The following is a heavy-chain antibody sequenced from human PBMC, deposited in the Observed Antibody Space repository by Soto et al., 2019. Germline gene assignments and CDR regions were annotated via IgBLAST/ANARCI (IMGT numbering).Heavy chain of an antibody. CDR2: ISSSSSTI. V-gene: IGHV3-48*01. Sequence: VRSLRLSCAASGFTFSSYSMNWVRQAPGKGLEWVSYISSSSSTIYYADSVTGRFTISRDNAKNSLYLQMNSLRAEDTAVYYCVYFPGYWGQGTLVTGSS. J-gene: IGHJ4*02. CDR3: VYFPGY. CDR1: GFTFSSYS. D-gene: IGHD1-26*01.